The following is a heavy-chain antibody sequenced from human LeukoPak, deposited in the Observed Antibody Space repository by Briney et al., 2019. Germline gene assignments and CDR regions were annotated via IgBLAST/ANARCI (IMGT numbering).Heavy chain of an antibody. D-gene: IGHD3-10*01. CDR3: ARDGSGSYYNKGYDY. CDR2: IYSGGST. CDR1: GFTVSSNY. V-gene: IGHV3-53*01. Sequence: GGSLRLSCAASGFTVSSNYMSWVRQAPGKGLERVSVIYSGGSTYYADSVKGRFTISRDNSKNTLYLQMNSLRAEDTAVYCCARDGSGSYYNKGYDYWGQGTLVTVSS. J-gene: IGHJ4*02.